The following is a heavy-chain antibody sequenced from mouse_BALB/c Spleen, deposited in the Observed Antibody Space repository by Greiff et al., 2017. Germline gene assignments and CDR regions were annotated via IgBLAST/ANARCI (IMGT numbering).Heavy chain of an antibody. CDR2: IDPANGNT. D-gene: IGHD1-1*01. V-gene: IGHV14-3*02. J-gene: IGHJ2*01. CDR1: GFNITDTY. Sequence: EVQLQQSGAELVKPGASVKLSCTASGFNITDTYMHWVKQRPEQGLEWIGRIDPANGNTKYDPKFQGKATITADTSSNTAYLQLSSLTSEDTAVYYGAGGGNFDYWGEGTTLTVSS. CDR3: AGGGNFDY.